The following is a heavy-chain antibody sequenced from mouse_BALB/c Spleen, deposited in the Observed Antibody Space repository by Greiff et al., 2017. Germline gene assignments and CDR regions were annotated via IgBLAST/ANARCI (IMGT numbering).Heavy chain of an antibody. D-gene: IGHD1-1*01. CDR1: GYTFTSYW. Sequence: LQESGAELAKPGASVKMSCKASGYTFTSYWMHWVKQRPGQGLEWIGYINPSTGYTEYNQKFKDKATLTADKSSSTAYMQLSSLTSEDSAVYYCARFTTVVAPFDYWGQGTTLTVSS. CDR3: ARFTTVVAPFDY. CDR2: INPSTGYT. V-gene: IGHV1-7*01. J-gene: IGHJ2*01.